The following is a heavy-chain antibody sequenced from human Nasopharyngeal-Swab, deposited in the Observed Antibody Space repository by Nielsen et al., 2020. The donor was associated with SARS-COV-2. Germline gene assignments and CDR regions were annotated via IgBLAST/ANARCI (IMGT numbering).Heavy chain of an antibody. Sequence: GGSLRLSCAASGFTVSSNYMNWVRQAPGKGLEWVSVFYSGGSTYHADSVKGRFTISRDNSKNTLYLQMNSLRAEDTAIYYCAGGRQWAAAGDDALDIWGQGTMVTVSS. D-gene: IGHD6-13*01. V-gene: IGHV3-66*01. CDR1: GFTVSSNY. CDR2: FYSGGST. CDR3: AGGRQWAAAGDDALDI. J-gene: IGHJ3*02.